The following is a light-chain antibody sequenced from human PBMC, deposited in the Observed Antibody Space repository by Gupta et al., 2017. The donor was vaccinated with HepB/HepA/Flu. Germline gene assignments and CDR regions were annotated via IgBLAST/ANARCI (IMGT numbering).Light chain of an antibody. CDR1: SSNIGNNY. V-gene: IGLV1-51*02. Sequence: QSVLTQPPSVSAAPGQKVTIPCSGSSSNIGNNYVSWYQQLPGTAPKLLIYENNKRPAGMPDRFSGSKSGTSATLGITGLQTGDEADYYCERWDSSLSVGGVFGGGTKLTVL. CDR2: ENN. CDR3: ERWDSSLSVGGV. J-gene: IGLJ3*02.